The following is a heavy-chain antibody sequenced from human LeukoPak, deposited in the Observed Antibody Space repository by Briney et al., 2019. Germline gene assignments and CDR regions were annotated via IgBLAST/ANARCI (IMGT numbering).Heavy chain of an antibody. J-gene: IGHJ4*02. CDR1: GFTFSSYG. CDR2: IRYDGSNK. Sequence: GGSLRLSCAASGFTFSSYGMHWVRQAPGKGLEWVAFIRYDGSNKYYADSVKGRFTISRDNAKNSLYLQMNSLRAEDTAVYYCARVRAGYSSSWYGFDYWGQGTLVTVSS. CDR3: ARVRAGYSSSWYGFDY. V-gene: IGHV3-30*02. D-gene: IGHD6-13*01.